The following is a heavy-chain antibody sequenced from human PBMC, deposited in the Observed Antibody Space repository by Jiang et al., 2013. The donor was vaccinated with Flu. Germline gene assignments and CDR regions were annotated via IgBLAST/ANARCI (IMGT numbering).Heavy chain of an antibody. D-gene: IGHD2-8*01. CDR2: INTNTGKP. J-gene: IGHJ4*02. Sequence: ELKKPGAVSEASCKASGYTFTNYAMSWMRQAPGQGLEWMGWINTNTGKPTFAQGFTGRFVFSLDTSVSTAYLQISSLEAEDTAVYYCARDRRACIYDTCYTDFDYWGQGTLVTVSS. V-gene: IGHV7-4-1*02. CDR3: ARDRRACIYDTCYTDFDY. CDR1: GYTFTNYA.